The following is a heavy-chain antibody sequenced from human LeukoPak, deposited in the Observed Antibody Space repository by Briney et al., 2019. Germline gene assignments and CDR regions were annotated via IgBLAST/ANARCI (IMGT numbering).Heavy chain of an antibody. J-gene: IGHJ4*02. Sequence: PGGSLRLSCAASGFTFSSYSMNWVRQAPGKGLEWVSYISSSSSTIYYADSVKGRFTISRDNAKNSLYLQMNSLRAEDTAVYYCAREEDSSWYYFDYWGQGTLVTVSS. CDR2: ISSSSSTI. CDR1: GFTFSSYS. CDR3: AREEDSSWYYFDY. D-gene: IGHD6-13*01. V-gene: IGHV3-48*01.